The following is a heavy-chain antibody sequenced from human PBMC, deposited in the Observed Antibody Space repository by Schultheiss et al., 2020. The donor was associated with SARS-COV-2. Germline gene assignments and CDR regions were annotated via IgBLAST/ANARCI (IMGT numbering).Heavy chain of an antibody. Sequence: SVKVSCKASGGTFSSYAISWVRQAPGQGLEWMGGIIPIFGTANYAQKFQGRVTITRDTSASTAYMELSSLRSEDTAVYYCARVRNRYYFDYWGQGTLVTVSS. J-gene: IGHJ4*02. V-gene: IGHV1-69*05. CDR3: ARVRNRYYFDY. CDR2: IIPIFGTA. CDR1: GGTFSSYA.